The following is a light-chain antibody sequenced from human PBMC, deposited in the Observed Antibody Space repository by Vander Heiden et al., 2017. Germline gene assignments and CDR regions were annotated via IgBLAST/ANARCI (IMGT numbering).Light chain of an antibody. CDR3: AAWDDSLNGWV. Sequence: QSVLTQSPSASWTPGQSVTISGSGGSSNIGTNIVNWYQQLPGAAPNLLSYSNSPRPSGVPDRFSGSKSGTSASLAISGLQSEDEADYYCAAWDDSLNGWVFGGGTRLTVL. CDR1: SSNIGTNI. J-gene: IGLJ3*02. CDR2: SNS. V-gene: IGLV1-44*01.